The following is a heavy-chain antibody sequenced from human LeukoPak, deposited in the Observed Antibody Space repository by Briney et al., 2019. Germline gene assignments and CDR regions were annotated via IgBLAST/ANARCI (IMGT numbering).Heavy chain of an antibody. D-gene: IGHD4-17*01. CDR1: GFTFNNYA. Sequence: GGSLRLSCAASGFTFNNYAMSWVRQAPGKGLEWVSAISGSGGSTYYADSVKGRFTISRDDSKNTLYLQMNSLRAEDTAVYYCAKDPRTTVTYYYDYYMDVWGKGTTVTVSS. CDR3: AKDPRTTVTYYYDYYMDV. V-gene: IGHV3-23*01. J-gene: IGHJ6*03. CDR2: ISGSGGST.